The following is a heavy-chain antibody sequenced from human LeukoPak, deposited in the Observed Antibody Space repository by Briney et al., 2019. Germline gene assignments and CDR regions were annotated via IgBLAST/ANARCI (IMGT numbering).Heavy chain of an antibody. D-gene: IGHD3-22*01. Sequence: PGGSLRLSCAVSGFTFSSHWMHWVRQAPGKGLVWVSRINSDGSIKTYAESVKGRFTISRDNAKKTLYLHMNSLRAEDTAMYYCARAGNGYYADWGQGALVTVSS. CDR1: GFTFSSHW. J-gene: IGHJ4*02. CDR2: INSDGSIK. V-gene: IGHV3-74*01. CDR3: ARAGNGYYAD.